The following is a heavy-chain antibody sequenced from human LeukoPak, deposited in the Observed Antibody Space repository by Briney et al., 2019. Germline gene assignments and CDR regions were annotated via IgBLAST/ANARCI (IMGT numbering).Heavy chain of an antibody. CDR2: IYYSGST. CDR3: ARDNRRQREQWLTTSYGMDV. V-gene: IGHV4-59*01. D-gene: IGHD6-19*01. CDR1: GGSISSYY. J-gene: IGHJ6*02. Sequence: SETLSLTCIVSGGSISSYYWSWIRQPPGKGLEWIGYIYYSGSTNYNPSLKSRVTISVDTSKNQFSLKLSSVTAADTAVYYCARDNRRQREQWLTTSYGMDVWGQGTTVTVSS.